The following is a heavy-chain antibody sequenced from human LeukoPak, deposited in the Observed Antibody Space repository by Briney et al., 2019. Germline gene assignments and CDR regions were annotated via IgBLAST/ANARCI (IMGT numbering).Heavy chain of an antibody. J-gene: IGHJ4*02. D-gene: IGHD6-13*01. CDR2: MNPNSGNT. CDR1: EYTFTSYD. CDR3: ARGSRGRWSSSWYR. Sequence: ASVKVSCKASEYTFTSYDINWVRQATGQGLEWMGWMNPNSGNTGYAQKFQGRVTMTRNTSISTAYMELSSLRSEDTAVYYCARGSRGRWSSSWYRWGQGTLVTVSS. V-gene: IGHV1-8*01.